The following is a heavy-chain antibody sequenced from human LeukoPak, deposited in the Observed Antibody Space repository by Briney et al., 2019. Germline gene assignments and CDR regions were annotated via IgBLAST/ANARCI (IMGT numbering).Heavy chain of an antibody. CDR1: GYTFTSSG. V-gene: IGHV1-18*01. CDR2: ISGYNGNT. CDR3: AREGYYDSSGYSQVQYYYYGMDV. J-gene: IGHJ6*02. Sequence: ASVKVSCKASGYTFTSSGISWVRQAPGQGLEWIGWISGYNGNTNYAQKVQGRVTMTTDTSTRTACMELRSLRSDDTAVYYCAREGYYDSSGYSQVQYYYYGMDVWGQGTTVTVSS. D-gene: IGHD3-22*01.